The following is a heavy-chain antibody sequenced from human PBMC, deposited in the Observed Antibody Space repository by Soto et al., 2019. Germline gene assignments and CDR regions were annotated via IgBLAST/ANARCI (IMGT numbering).Heavy chain of an antibody. CDR2: INPSGGST. D-gene: IGHD3-22*01. J-gene: IGHJ4*02. CDR1: GYTFTSYY. CDR3: ARKLPGGYYDSSGSPPHSFDY. V-gene: IGHV1-46*01. Sequence: ASVKVSCKASGYTFTSYYMHWVRQAPGQGLEWMGIINPSGGSTSYAQKFQGRVTMTRDTSTSTVYMELSSLRSEDTAVYYCARKLPGGYYDSSGSPPHSFDYWGQGTLVTVSS.